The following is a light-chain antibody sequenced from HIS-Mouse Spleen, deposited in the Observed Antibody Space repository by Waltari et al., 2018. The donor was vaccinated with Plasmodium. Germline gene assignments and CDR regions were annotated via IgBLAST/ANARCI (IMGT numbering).Light chain of an antibody. Sequence: DIQMTQSPSTLSASVGDRVTITCRASQSLSSWLAWYQQKPGKAPKLLIYKASSLESGVPSRCSGSGSGTEFTLTISSLQPDDFATYYCQQYNSDSYTFGQGTKLEIK. CDR3: QQYNSDSYT. J-gene: IGKJ2*01. CDR2: KAS. V-gene: IGKV1-5*03. CDR1: QSLSSW.